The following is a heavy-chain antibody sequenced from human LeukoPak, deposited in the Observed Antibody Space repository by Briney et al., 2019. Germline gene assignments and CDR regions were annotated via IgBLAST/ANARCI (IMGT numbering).Heavy chain of an antibody. V-gene: IGHV1-18*01. CDR1: GYTFTSYG. CDR2: ISAYNGNT. Sequence: ASVKVSCKASGYTFTSYGISWVRQAPGQGLEWMGWISAYNGNTNYAQKLQGRVTMTTDTSTSTAYMELRSLRSDDTAVYYCARGNLDSSTGTDAFDIWGQGTMVTVSS. D-gene: IGHD1-14*01. CDR3: ARGNLDSSTGTDAFDI. J-gene: IGHJ3*02.